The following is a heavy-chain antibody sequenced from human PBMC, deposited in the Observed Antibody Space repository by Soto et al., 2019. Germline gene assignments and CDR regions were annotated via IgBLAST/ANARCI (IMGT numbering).Heavy chain of an antibody. V-gene: IGHV3-23*01. CDR3: AKNRNTGVAGTSCWFGP. CDR1: GFAFSNYD. J-gene: IGHJ5*02. CDR2: ITVSGDTT. Sequence: QPGGSLRLSCAASGFAFSNYDMSWVRQAPGKGLEWVSAITVSGDTTYYADSVKGRFTISRDNSKNTLYLQMDTLRAEDTAVYYCAKNRNTGVAGTSCWFGPWGQGTLVTVPQ. D-gene: IGHD6-19*01.